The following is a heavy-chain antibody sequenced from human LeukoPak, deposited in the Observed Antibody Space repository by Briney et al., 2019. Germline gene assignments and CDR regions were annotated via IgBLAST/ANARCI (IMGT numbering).Heavy chain of an antibody. V-gene: IGHV3-7*01. Sequence: AGGSLRLSCAASGFTFSSHWMSWVRQAPVKGLEWVANIKQDGSEKYYVDSVKGRFTISRDNAKNSLYLQMNSLRAEDTAVYYCARDRGGIAARPEGYWGQGTLVTVSS. D-gene: IGHD6-6*01. CDR1: GFTFSSHW. CDR3: ARDRGGIAARPEGY. J-gene: IGHJ4*02. CDR2: IKQDGSEK.